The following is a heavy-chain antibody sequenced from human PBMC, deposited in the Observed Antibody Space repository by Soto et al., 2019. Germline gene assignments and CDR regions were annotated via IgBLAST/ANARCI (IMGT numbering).Heavy chain of an antibody. V-gene: IGHV1-24*01. CDR2: FDPEDGET. D-gene: IGHD4-4*01. CDR3: ATDSSNYSWFDP. J-gene: IGHJ5*02. CDR1: GYTLTELS. Sequence: LKVSCKVSGYTLTELSMHWVRQAPGKGLEWMGGFDPEDGETIYAQKFQGRVTMTEDTSTDTAYMELSSLRSEDTAVYYCATDSSNYSWFDPWGQGTLVTVSS.